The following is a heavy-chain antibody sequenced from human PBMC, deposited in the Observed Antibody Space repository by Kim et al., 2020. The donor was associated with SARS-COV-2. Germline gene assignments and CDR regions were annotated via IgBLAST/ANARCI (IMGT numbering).Heavy chain of an antibody. D-gene: IGHD3-10*01. V-gene: IGHV1-46*01. Sequence: ASVKVSCKASGYTFTSYYMHWVRQAPGQGLEWMGIINPSGDSTSYAQKVQGRVTMTRVTSTSTVYMELGSLSSEDKAVYYCAREGVVRTMVRGVFYYGMDAWGQGTTVTVT. CDR3: AREGVVRTMVRGVFYYGMDA. CDR1: GYTFTSYY. CDR2: INPSGDST. J-gene: IGHJ6*02.